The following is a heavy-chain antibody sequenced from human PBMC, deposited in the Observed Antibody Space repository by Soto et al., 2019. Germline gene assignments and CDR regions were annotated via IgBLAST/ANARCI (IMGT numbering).Heavy chain of an antibody. D-gene: IGHD1-20*01. CDR3: ARTYNWNQADY. V-gene: IGHV4-31*03. CDR1: GGSISSGDYY. J-gene: IGHJ4*02. CDR2: IYYSGST. Sequence: QVQLQESGPGLVKPSQTLSLTCTVYGGSISSGDYYWSWIRQHPGEGLEWIGYIYYSGSTYYNPSLKSRVTISVDTSTNQFSLKLSSVTAADTAVYYCARTYNWNQADYWGQGTLVTVSS.